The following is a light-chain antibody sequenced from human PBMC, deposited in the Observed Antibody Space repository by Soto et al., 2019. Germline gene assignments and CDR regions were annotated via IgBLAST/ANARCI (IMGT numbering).Light chain of an antibody. Sequence: IRLTQSPTSLIASVGDRVTITCQASQYVGNYLNWYQQRPGKAPKLLIHDASILQSGVPSRFSGSGSGTEFALTINSLQPEDIATIYCQQTYSTPWTFGQGTKVDNK. CDR3: QQTYSTPWT. V-gene: IGKV1-39*01. CDR2: DAS. J-gene: IGKJ1*01. CDR1: QYVGNY.